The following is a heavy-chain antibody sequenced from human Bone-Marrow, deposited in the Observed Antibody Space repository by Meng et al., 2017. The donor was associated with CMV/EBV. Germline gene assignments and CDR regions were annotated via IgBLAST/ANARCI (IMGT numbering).Heavy chain of an antibody. J-gene: IGHJ5*02. V-gene: IGHV1-2*02. Sequence: ASVKVSCKASGYTFIAHYIHWFRQAPGQGLEWMGWISPYSGATNYAQKFQDRVTMTTDTSTSTAYMELRSLRSDDTAVYYCARDLSFRDDILTGFVMSDPWGQGTLVTVSS. D-gene: IGHD3-9*01. CDR2: ISPYSGAT. CDR1: GYTFIAHY. CDR3: ARDLSFRDDILTGFVMSDP.